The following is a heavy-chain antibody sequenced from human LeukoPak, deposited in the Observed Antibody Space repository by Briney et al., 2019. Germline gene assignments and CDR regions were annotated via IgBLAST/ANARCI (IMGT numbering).Heavy chain of an antibody. J-gene: IGHJ6*02. Sequence: GGSLRLSCAASGFTFSSYAMSWVRQAPGKGLERVSAISGSGGSTYYADSVKGRFTISRDNSKNTLYLQMNSLRAEDTAVYYCAKGIVVPVYYGMDVWGQGTTVTVSS. D-gene: IGHD2-2*01. CDR2: ISGSGGST. V-gene: IGHV3-23*01. CDR3: AKGIVVPVYYGMDV. CDR1: GFTFSSYA.